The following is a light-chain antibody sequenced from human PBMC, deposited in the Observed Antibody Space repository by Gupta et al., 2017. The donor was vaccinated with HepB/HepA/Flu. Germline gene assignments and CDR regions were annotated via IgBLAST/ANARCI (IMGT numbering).Light chain of an antibody. CDR3: QQSDSTPGT. CDR2: AAS. J-gene: IGKJ5*01. V-gene: IGKV1-39*01. CDR1: QSISSY. Sequence: IQIPQPPSSLSASVGDRVTITCRASQSISSYLNWYQQKPGKAPKLLIYAASSLHSGVPSRFSGSGSGTYFTLIISMLQPEDFATYYCQQSDSTPGTFGQGTRLELK.